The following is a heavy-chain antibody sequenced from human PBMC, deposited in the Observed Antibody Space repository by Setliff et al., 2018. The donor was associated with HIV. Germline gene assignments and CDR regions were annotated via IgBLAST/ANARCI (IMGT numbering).Heavy chain of an antibody. D-gene: IGHD6-19*01. CDR2: INPNSGGT. CDR1: GYTFTGYY. J-gene: IGHJ6*03. CDR3: ARDWVAGTSGYYYYYMDV. V-gene: IGHV1-2*06. Sequence: ASVKVSCKASGYTFTGYYMHWVRQAPGQGLEWMGRINPNSGGTNYAQKFQGRVTMTRDTSISTAYMELSRLRSDNTAVYYCARDWVAGTSGYYYYYMDVWGKGTTVTVSS.